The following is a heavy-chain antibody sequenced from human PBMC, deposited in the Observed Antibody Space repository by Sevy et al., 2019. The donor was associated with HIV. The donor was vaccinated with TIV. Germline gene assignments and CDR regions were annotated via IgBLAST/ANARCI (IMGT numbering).Heavy chain of an antibody. Sequence: SETLSLTCTVSGGSISSYYWSWIRQPPGKGLEWIGYIYYSGSTNYNPSLKSRVTISVDNSKNQVSLMLSSVTAADTAVYYCARHRAARPYYYYGMDVWGQGTTVTVSS. D-gene: IGHD6-6*01. CDR3: ARHRAARPYYYYGMDV. J-gene: IGHJ6*02. CDR1: GGSISSYY. V-gene: IGHV4-59*08. CDR2: IYYSGST.